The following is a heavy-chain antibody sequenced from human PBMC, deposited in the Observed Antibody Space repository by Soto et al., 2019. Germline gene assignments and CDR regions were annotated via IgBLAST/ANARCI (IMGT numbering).Heavy chain of an antibody. CDR1: GYSFTSYW. J-gene: IGHJ6*02. V-gene: IGHV5-51*01. CDR2: IYPGDSDT. Sequence: PGESLKISCKGSGYSFTSYWIGWVRQMPGKGLEWMGIIYPGDSDTRYSPSFQGQVTISADKSISAAYLQWSSLKASDTAMYYCARGSSSSSQVYYYYGMDVWGQGTTVTVS. D-gene: IGHD6-6*01. CDR3: ARGSSSSSQVYYYYGMDV.